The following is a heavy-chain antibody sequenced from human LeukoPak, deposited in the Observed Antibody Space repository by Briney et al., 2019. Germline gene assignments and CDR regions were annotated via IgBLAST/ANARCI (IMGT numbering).Heavy chain of an antibody. D-gene: IGHD2-2*01. CDR3: AKEQAEYCSSTSCYYFDY. V-gene: IGHV3-53*05. J-gene: IGHJ4*02. CDR2: IYSGGST. CDR1: GFTVSSNY. Sequence: GGSLRLSCAASGFTVSSNYMSWVRQAPGKGLEWVSVIYSGGSTYYADSVKGRFTISRDNSKNTLYLQMNSLRAEDTAVYYCAKEQAEYCSSTSCYYFDYWGQGTLVTVSS.